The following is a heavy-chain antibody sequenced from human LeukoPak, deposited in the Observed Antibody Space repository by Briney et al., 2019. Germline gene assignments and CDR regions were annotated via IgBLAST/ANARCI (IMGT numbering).Heavy chain of an antibody. CDR2: INPSGGST. CDR1: GYTFTSYA. V-gene: IGHV1-46*01. Sequence: ASVKVSCKASGYTFTSYAMNWVRQAPGQGLEWMGIINPSGGSTSYAQKFQGRVTMTRDMSTSTVYMELSSLRFEDTAVYYCASSRYSSSWPYYYYYMDVWGKGTTVTVSS. J-gene: IGHJ6*03. CDR3: ASSRYSSSWPYYYYYMDV. D-gene: IGHD6-13*01.